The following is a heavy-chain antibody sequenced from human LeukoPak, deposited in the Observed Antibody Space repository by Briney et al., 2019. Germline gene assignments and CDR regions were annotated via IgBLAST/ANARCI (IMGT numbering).Heavy chain of an antibody. CDR1: GYTFTSYY. D-gene: IGHD2-15*01. CDR2: INTYTGNP. J-gene: IGHJ5*02. CDR3: ARGRGYCSGGSCLFDP. Sequence: ASVKVSCKASGYTFTSYYMHWVRQAPGQGLEWMGWINTYTGNPTYAQGFTGRFVFSLDTSVSTAFLQISSLKAEDTAVYYCARGRGYCSGGSCLFDPWGQGTLVTVSS. V-gene: IGHV7-4-1*02.